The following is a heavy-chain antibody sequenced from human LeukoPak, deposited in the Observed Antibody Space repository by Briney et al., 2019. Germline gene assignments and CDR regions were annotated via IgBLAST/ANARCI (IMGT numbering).Heavy chain of an antibody. CDR2: ISGSGGST. J-gene: IGHJ4*02. V-gene: IGHV3-23*01. D-gene: IGHD2-21*02. CDR1: GFTFSSYA. CDR3: AKGRAYCGGDCYPTPQGY. Sequence: SGGSLRLSCAASGFTFSSYAMSWVRQAPGKGLEWVSAISGSGGSTYYADSVKGRFTISRDNSKNTLYLQMNSLRAEDTAVYYCAKGRAYCGGDCYPTPQGYWGQGTLVTVSS.